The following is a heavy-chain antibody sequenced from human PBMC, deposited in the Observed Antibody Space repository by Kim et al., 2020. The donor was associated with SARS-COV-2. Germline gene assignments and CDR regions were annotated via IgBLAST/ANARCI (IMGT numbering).Heavy chain of an antibody. CDR2: ISGSGGST. CDR1: GFTFSSHA. Sequence: GGSLRLSCAASGFTFSSHARSWVRQAPGKGLEWVSAISGSGGSTYYADSVKGRFTISRDNSKNTLYLQMNSLRAEDTAVYYCAKDQALSGSYGGGFDPWGQGTLVTVSS. V-gene: IGHV3-23*01. CDR3: AKDQALSGSYGGGFDP. J-gene: IGHJ5*02. D-gene: IGHD1-26*01.